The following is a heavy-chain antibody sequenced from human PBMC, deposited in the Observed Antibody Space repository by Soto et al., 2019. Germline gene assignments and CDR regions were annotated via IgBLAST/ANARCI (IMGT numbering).Heavy chain of an antibody. D-gene: IGHD1-1*01. Sequence: PSQALSLTCASSGSSFSSNGVAWNWIRQSPSRGLEWLGRTYYRSKWYNDYAVSVKSRIAVNPDTSKNQFSLQLSSVTPEDTAVYYCARRPYTAFHVRGQGTMVTVS. CDR3: ARRPYTAFHV. CDR1: GSSFSSNGVA. V-gene: IGHV6-1*01. CDR2: TYYRSKWYN. J-gene: IGHJ3*01.